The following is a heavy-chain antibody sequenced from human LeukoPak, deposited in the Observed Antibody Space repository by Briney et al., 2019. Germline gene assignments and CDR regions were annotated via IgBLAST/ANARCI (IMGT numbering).Heavy chain of an antibody. CDR1: GYSFTSYW. Sequence: GESLQISCKGSGYSFTSYWIAWVRHMPGKGLEWMGIIYPADSDTRYSPSFQGQVTISADKSISTAYLQWSSLKASDTAMYYCARLYDSDSYYFNYWGQGTLVTVSS. D-gene: IGHD3-22*01. V-gene: IGHV5-51*01. CDR3: ARLYDSDSYYFNY. CDR2: IYPADSDT. J-gene: IGHJ4*02.